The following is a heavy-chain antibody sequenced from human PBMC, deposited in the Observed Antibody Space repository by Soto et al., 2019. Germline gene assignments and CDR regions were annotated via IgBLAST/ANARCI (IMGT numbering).Heavy chain of an antibody. CDR2: INPNSGGT. D-gene: IGHD3-22*01. Sequence: QVQLVQSGAEVKKPGASVKVSCKASGYTFTGYYMHWVRQAPGQGLEWMGWINPNSGGTNYAQKFQGRVTMTRDTSISTAYMELSRLRSDDTAVYYCADRPRYYDSSGYLAEYFQHWGQGTLVTVSS. J-gene: IGHJ1*01. CDR3: ADRPRYYDSSGYLAEYFQH. CDR1: GYTFTGYY. V-gene: IGHV1-2*02.